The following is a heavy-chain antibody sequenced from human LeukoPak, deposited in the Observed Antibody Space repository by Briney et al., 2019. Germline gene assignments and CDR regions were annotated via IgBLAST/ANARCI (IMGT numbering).Heavy chain of an antibody. J-gene: IGHJ6*02. CDR2: ISYDGSSE. Sequence: GMSLRLSCAASGFTFSDYGMHWVRQAPGKGLEWVAVISYDGSSEYYTDSVQGRFTISRDNSKDTLYLQMNSLRAEDTALYYCAKDLRRGMDVWGQGTTVTVSS. V-gene: IGHV3-30*18. CDR1: GFTFSDYG. CDR3: AKDLRRGMDV. D-gene: IGHD4-17*01.